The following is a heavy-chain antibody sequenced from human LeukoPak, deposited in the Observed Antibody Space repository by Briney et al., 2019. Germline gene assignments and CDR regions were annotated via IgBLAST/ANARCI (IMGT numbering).Heavy chain of an antibody. V-gene: IGHV3-30*03. CDR1: GFTFSSYG. J-gene: IGHJ4*02. Sequence: PGGSLRLSCAASGFTFSSYGMHWVRQAPGKGLEWVAVISYDGSNKYYADSVKGRFTISRDNAKNSLYLQMNSLRAEDTAVYYCARDKRGPSGGSDYWGQGTLVTVSS. D-gene: IGHD4-23*01. CDR3: ARDKRGPSGGSDY. CDR2: ISYDGSNK.